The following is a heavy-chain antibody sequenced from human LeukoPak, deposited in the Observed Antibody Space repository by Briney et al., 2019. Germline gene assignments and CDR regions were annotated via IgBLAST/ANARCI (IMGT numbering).Heavy chain of an antibody. CDR2: INHSGST. J-gene: IGHJ5*02. CDR3: ARGKGVVIIFIPPIHDWFDP. V-gene: IGHV4-34*01. CDR1: GGSFSGYY. D-gene: IGHD3-3*01. Sequence: SETLSLTCAVYGGSFSGYYWSWIRQPPGKGLEWIGEINHSGSTNYNPSLKSRVTISVDTSKNQFSLKLSSVTAADTAVYYCARGKGVVIIFIPPIHDWFDPWGQGTLVTVSS.